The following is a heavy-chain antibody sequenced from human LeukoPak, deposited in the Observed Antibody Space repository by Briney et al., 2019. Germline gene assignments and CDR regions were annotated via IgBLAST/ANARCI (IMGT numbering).Heavy chain of an antibody. CDR3: ARLETIAYQFDY. CDR1: GGSFSGYY. Sequence: SETLSLTCAVYGGSFSGYYWGWIRQPPGKGLEWIGSMYHNGSTYYNPSLKSRVTISVDTSKNQFSLKLTSVTAADTAVYYCARLETIAYQFDYWGQGTLVTVSS. V-gene: IGHV4-34*01. D-gene: IGHD2-2*01. J-gene: IGHJ4*02. CDR2: MYHNGST.